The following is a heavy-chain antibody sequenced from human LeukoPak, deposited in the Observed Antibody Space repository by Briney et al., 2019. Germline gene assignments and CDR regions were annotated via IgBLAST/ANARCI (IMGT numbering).Heavy chain of an antibody. V-gene: IGHV3-23*01. D-gene: IGHD5-12*01. CDR3: AKDWLATIRAYYYGMDV. Sequence: PGGSLRLSCAASGFTFSSYAMSWVRQAPGKGLEWVSAISGSGGSTYYADSVKGRLTISRDNSKNTLYLQMNSLRAEDTAVYYCAKDWLATIRAYYYGMDVWGQGTTVTVSS. CDR2: ISGSGGST. CDR1: GFTFSSYA. J-gene: IGHJ6*02.